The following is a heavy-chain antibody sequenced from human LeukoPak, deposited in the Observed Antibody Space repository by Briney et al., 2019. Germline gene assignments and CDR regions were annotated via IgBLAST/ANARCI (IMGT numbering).Heavy chain of an antibody. Sequence: SETLSLTCTVSGGSVSSGSYYWSWIRQPPGKGLEWIGYIYYSGSTYYNPSLKSRVTISVDTSKNQFSLKLSSVTAADTAVYYCARKAVAGTLYFQHWGQGTLVTVSS. CDR1: GGSVSSGSYY. J-gene: IGHJ1*01. V-gene: IGHV4-31*03. D-gene: IGHD6-19*01. CDR3: ARKAVAGTLYFQH. CDR2: IYYSGST.